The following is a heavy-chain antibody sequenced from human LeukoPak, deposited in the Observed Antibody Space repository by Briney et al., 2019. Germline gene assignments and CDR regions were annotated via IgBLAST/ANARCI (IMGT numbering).Heavy chain of an antibody. Sequence: GGSLRLSCAASGFTFSNYGMHWVRQAPGKGLEWVAFIRYDGSNKYYADSVKGRFTISRDNSKNTLYLQMNSLRAEDTAVYYCARDPLTLYDYYMDVWGKGTTVTVS. J-gene: IGHJ6*03. V-gene: IGHV3-30*02. D-gene: IGHD3-9*01. CDR3: ARDPLTLYDYYMDV. CDR1: GFTFSNYG. CDR2: IRYDGSNK.